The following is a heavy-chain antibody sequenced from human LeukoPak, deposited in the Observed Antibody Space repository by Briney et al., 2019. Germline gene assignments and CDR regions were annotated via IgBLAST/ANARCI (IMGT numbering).Heavy chain of an antibody. D-gene: IGHD6-13*01. Sequence: GGSLRLSCTTSGFTFENYGMHWVRQAPGKGLEWVSGISWNSDNIGYAESVKGRFTVSRDDSKSTLYLQMNSLRAEDTALYYCAKDRAPGAHYYMDVWGIGTTVTVSS. CDR2: ISWNSDNI. CDR1: GFTFENYG. V-gene: IGHV3-9*01. J-gene: IGHJ6*03. CDR3: AKDRAPGAHYYMDV.